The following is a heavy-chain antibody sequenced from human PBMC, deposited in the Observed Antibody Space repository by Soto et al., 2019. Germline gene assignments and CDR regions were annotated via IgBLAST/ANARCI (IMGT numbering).Heavy chain of an antibody. J-gene: IGHJ4*02. CDR1: GFTLSIYW. CDR2: IKEDGSEK. D-gene: IGHD3-3*01. V-gene: IGHV3-7*01. Sequence: EVQLVESGGGLVQPGGSLRLSCAASGFTLSIYWMSWVRQAPGKGLEWVANIKEDGSEKYYVDSVKGRFTNSRDNADNSLYLQMHSLRAEDSAVYYCTRGRVDFAYWGQGTLVSVSS. CDR3: TRGRVDFAY.